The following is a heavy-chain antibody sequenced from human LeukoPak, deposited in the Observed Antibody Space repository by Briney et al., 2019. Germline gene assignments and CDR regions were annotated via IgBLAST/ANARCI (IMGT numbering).Heavy chain of an antibody. CDR3: TTGLAF. D-gene: IGHD2-21*01. Sequence: GGSLRLSCAASGFTFSYAWMSWVRQAPGKGLEWVGRINTKSDGGTIDYSAPVKSRFTISRYDSKNTVYLQRNSLKTEDTAVYYCTTGLAFWGQGTLFTVSS. CDR2: INTKSDGGTI. V-gene: IGHV3-15*01. CDR1: GFTFSYAW. J-gene: IGHJ4*02.